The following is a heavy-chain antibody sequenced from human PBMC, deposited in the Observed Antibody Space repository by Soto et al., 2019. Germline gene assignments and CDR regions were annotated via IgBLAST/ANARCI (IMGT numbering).Heavy chain of an antibody. CDR2: IYYRGST. Sequence: PSETLSLTCTVSGGSVGCGDYYWSWIRQPPGKSLEWIRYIYYRGSTYYNPSLKSRVTISVDTSKKQFSLKLSSVSAADTAVYYCARAFGGSYAGDLNFEYWGQGTLVTVSS. CDR3: ARAFGGSYAGDLNFEY. D-gene: IGHD1-26*01. CDR1: GGSVGCGDYY. V-gene: IGHV4-30-4*01. J-gene: IGHJ4*02.